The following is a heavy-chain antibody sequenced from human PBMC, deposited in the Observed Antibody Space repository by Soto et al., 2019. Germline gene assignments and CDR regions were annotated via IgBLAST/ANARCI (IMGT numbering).Heavy chain of an antibody. CDR3: ARIIGYCRNNDCSWTFDV. V-gene: IGHV5-51*01. J-gene: IGHJ3*01. CDR2: FYPGDSTS. CDR1: GYSFISYW. Sequence: GESLKISCKTSGYSFISYWVAWVRQLPGKGLEWMGTFYPGDSTSTYSPSFHGQVTISVDTSITTAYLQLNSLKASDTAMYYCARIIGYCRNNDCSWTFDVWGQGTMVTVSS. D-gene: IGHD2-15*01.